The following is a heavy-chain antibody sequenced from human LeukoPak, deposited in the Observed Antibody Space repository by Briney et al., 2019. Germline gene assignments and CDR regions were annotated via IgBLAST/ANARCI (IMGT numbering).Heavy chain of an antibody. V-gene: IGHV4-39*01. CDR3: ARHSSPSYWLVFGFDP. CDR2: IYYSGST. D-gene: IGHD6-19*01. Sequence: PSETLSLTCSVSGGFISSTTYYWGWIRQPPGMGLEWIGSIYYSGSTYYNPSLKSRVTISVDTSKNQFSLKLSSVTAADTAVYYCARHSSPSYWLVFGFDPWGQGTLVTVSS. CDR1: GGFISSTTYY. J-gene: IGHJ5*02.